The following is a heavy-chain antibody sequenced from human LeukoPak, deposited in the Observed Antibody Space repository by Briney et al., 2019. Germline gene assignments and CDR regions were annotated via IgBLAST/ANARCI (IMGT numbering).Heavy chain of an antibody. Sequence: GGSLRLSCAASGFTFSSYAMSWVRQPPGKGLEWVSVISGSGGTTYYADSVRGRFTISRDNSKNTLYLQMNSLRADDTAVYYCAKDGGRDYYDSSGYTPHWGQGTLVTVSS. D-gene: IGHD3-22*01. CDR1: GFTFSSYA. CDR3: AKDGGRDYYDSSGYTPH. J-gene: IGHJ4*02. V-gene: IGHV3-23*01. CDR2: ISGSGGTT.